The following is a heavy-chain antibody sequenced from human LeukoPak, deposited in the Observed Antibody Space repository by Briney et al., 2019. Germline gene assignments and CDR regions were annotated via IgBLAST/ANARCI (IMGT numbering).Heavy chain of an antibody. CDR3: ARSRYNWNSVGNWFDP. Sequence: SETLSLTCTVSGGSISSYYWSWIRQPPGKGLEWIGYIFYSGSTNYNPSLKSRVTISVDTSKNQFALKLSSVTAADTAVYHCARSRYNWNSVGNWFDPWGQGTLVTVSS. J-gene: IGHJ5*02. CDR1: GGSISSYY. CDR2: IFYSGST. D-gene: IGHD1-1*01. V-gene: IGHV4-59*01.